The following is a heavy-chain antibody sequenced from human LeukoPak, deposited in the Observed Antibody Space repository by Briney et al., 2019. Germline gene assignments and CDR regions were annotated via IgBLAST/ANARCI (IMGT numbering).Heavy chain of an antibody. D-gene: IGHD3-22*01. CDR3: AKEEDYYESSAFDY. Sequence: PGGSLRLSCAASGFTFSSYGVHWVRPAPGKGLEWVAFIRYDGSNKHYADSVKGRFTISRDNSMNTLYLQMNSLRPEDTAVYYCAKEEDYYESSAFDYWGQGTLVTVSS. J-gene: IGHJ4*02. V-gene: IGHV3-30*02. CDR2: IRYDGSNK. CDR1: GFTFSSYG.